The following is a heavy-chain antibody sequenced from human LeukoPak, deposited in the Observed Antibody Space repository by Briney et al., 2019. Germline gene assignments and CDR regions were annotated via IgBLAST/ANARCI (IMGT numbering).Heavy chain of an antibody. J-gene: IGHJ4*02. CDR1: GGSISSGGYS. D-gene: IGHD2-15*01. V-gene: IGHV4-30-2*01. Sequence: SETLSLTCAVSGGSISSGGYSWSWIRQPPGKGLEWIGYIYHSGSTYYNPSLKSRVTISVDRSKNQFSLKLSSVTAADTAVYYCARGSLGYCSGGICYLAYYFDYWGQGTLVTVSS. CDR2: IYHSGST. CDR3: ARGSLGYCSGGICYLAYYFDY.